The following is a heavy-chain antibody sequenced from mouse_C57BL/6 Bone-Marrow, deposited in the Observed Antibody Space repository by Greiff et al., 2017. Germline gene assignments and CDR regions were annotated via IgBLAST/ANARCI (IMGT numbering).Heavy chain of an antibody. CDR2: IDPENGDT. Sequence: EVQLQQSGAELVRPGASVKLSCTASGFNIKDDYMHWVKQRPEQGLEWIGWIDPENGDTEYASKFQGKATITADTSSNTAYLQLSSLTSEDTAVYYCTTLTMITNFDYWGQGTTLTVSS. J-gene: IGHJ2*01. CDR1: GFNIKDDY. V-gene: IGHV14-4*01. D-gene: IGHD2-4*01. CDR3: TTLTMITNFDY.